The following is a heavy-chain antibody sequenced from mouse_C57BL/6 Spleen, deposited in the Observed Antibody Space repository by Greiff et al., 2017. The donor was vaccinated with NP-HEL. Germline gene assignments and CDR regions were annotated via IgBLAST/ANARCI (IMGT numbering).Heavy chain of an antibody. CDR1: GFSLTSYG. CDR3: ASAYDGYSFAY. D-gene: IGHD2-3*01. V-gene: IGHV2-6*01. CDR2: IWGVGST. Sequence: VKLMESGPGLVAPSQRLSITCTVSGFSLTSYGVDWVRQSPGKGLEWLGVIWGVGSTNYNSALKSRLSISKDNSKSQVFLKMNSLQTDDTAMYYCASAYDGYSFAYWGQGTLVTVSA. J-gene: IGHJ3*01.